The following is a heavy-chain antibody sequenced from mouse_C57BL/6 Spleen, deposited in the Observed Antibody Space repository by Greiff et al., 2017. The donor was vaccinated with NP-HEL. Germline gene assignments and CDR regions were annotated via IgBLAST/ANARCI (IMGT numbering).Heavy chain of an antibody. CDR2: ISDGGSYT. CDR1: GFTFSSYA. V-gene: IGHV5-4*01. D-gene: IGHD2-4*01. CDR3: ARDRGLGDFDY. Sequence: EVKLMESGGGLVKPGGSLKLSCAASGFTFSSYAMSWVRQTPEKRLEWVATISDGGSYTYYPDNVKGRFTISRDNAKNNLYLQMSHLKSEDTAMYYCARDRGLGDFDYWGQGTTLTVSS. J-gene: IGHJ2*01.